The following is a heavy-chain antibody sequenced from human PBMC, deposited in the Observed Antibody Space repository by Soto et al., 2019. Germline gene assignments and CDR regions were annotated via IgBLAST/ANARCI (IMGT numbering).Heavy chain of an antibody. V-gene: IGHV1-46*03. J-gene: IGHJ3*02. CDR3: ARGPGEQPVRNAFDI. D-gene: IGHD6-13*01. Sequence: GASVKVSCKASGYTFTSYYMHWVRQAPGQGLEWMGIINPSGGSTSYAQKFQGRVTMTRDTSTSTVYMELSSLRSGDTAVYYCARGPGEQPVRNAFDIWGQGTMVTVSS. CDR2: INPSGGST. CDR1: GYTFTSYY.